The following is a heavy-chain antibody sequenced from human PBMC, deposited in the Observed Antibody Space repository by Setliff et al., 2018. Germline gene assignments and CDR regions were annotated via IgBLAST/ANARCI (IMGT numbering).Heavy chain of an antibody. CDR2: IHYSGNT. CDR3: ARGSEFYHGSGTIDS. V-gene: IGHV4-59*01. Sequence: VSGGSINRDYWNWIRQPPGKGLEWLGYIHYSGNTNYNPSLKSRVTISFNTSKNQISLNLSSVTPADTAVYYCARGSEFYHGSGTIDSWGPGTLVTVSS. J-gene: IGHJ4*02. CDR1: GGSINRDY. D-gene: IGHD3-10*01.